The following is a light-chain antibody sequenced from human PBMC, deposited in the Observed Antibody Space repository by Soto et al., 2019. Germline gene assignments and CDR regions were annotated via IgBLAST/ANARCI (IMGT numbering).Light chain of an antibody. CDR1: QSVSSY. V-gene: IGKV3-11*01. Sequence: NLLTHSPGTPALSPRERATLSCQASQSVSSYLAWYQQKPGQAPRLLIYDASNRATGIPARFSGSGSGTDFTLTISSLEPEDFAVYYCQQRSNWPPITFGQGTRLEIK. CDR3: QQRSNWPPIT. CDR2: DAS. J-gene: IGKJ5*01.